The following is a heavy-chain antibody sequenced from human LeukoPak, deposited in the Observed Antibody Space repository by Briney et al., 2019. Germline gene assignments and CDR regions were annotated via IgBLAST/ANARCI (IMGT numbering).Heavy chain of an antibody. J-gene: IGHJ4*02. CDR3: AKDGPQFADYCDY. CDR1: GFTFNIYA. D-gene: IGHD3-10*01. CDR2: ISGSGGST. V-gene: IGHV3-23*01. Sequence: PGGSLRLSCAASGFTFNIYAMSWVRQAPGKGLEWVSAISGSGGSTYYADSVKGRFTISRDNSKNTLYLQMNSLRGEDTAVYYCAKDGPQFADYCDYWGQGTLVTVSS.